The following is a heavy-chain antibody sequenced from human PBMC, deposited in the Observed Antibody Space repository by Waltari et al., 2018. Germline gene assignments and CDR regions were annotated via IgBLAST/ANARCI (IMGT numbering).Heavy chain of an antibody. CDR3: ARVEGAAGLDI. J-gene: IGHJ3*02. V-gene: IGHV1-3*01. Sequence: QVQLVQSGAEVKKPGASVKVSCKASGYTFPSYAMHWVRQAPGQRLEWMGWINDGNGNTKYSQKVQGRGTITRDTSASTAYMELSSLRSEDTAVYYCARVEGAAGLDIWGQGTMVTVSS. D-gene: IGHD3-16*01. CDR2: INDGNGNT. CDR1: GYTFPSYA.